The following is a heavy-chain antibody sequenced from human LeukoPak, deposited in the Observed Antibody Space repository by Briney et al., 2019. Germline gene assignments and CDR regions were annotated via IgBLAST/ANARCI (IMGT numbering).Heavy chain of an antibody. CDR3: ARAPTVLVGYCSSSSCQADY. CDR2: ISGDSRYI. D-gene: IGHD2-2*01. J-gene: IGHJ4*02. CDR1: GFTFSSYS. Sequence: GVLRLSCAASGFTFSSYSMNWVRQAPGKGLEWVSAISGDSRYIYYADSVRGRFTISRDNAENSLYLQMNSLRVEDTAVYYCARAPTVLVGYCSSSSCQADYRGQGTLVTVSS. V-gene: IGHV3-21*01.